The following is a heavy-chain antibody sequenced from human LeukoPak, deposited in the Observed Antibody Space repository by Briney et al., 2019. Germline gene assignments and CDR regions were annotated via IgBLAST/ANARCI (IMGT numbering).Heavy chain of an antibody. CDR1: GFSVSNNY. CDR2: ISGSGGST. Sequence: GGSLRLSCAASGFSVSNNYMSWVRQAPGKGLEWVSAISGSGGSTYYADSVKGRFTISRDNSKNTLYLQMNSLRAEDTAVYYCAKVFYDSSMEFDYWGQGTLVTVSS. J-gene: IGHJ4*02. CDR3: AKVFYDSSMEFDY. D-gene: IGHD3-22*01. V-gene: IGHV3-23*01.